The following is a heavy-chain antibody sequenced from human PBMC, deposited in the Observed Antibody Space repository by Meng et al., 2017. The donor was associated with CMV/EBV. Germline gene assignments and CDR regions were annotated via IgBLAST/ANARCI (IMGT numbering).Heavy chain of an antibody. CDR2: ISSSGSTI. V-gene: IGHV3-48*03. CDR3: ASMVVTRGWFDP. D-gene: IGHD2-15*01. Sequence: GGSLRPSCAASGFTFSSYEMNWVRQAPGKGLEWVSYISSSGSTIYYADSVKGRFTISRDNAKNTLYLQMNSLRAEDTAVYYCASMVVTRGWFDPWGQGTLVTVSS. J-gene: IGHJ5*02. CDR1: GFTFSSYE.